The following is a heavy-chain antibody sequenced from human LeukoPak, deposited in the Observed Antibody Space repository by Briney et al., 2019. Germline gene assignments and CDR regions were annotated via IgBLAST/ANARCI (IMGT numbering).Heavy chain of an antibody. V-gene: IGHV4-59*08. Sequence: SETLSLTCTVSGGSISNYYWSWIRQPPGKGLEWIGYIYYSGSTKYNPSLKSRVTISVDTSKNQFSLRLSSVTAADTAIYYCARLRSYGGNRGIDYWGQGTLVAVSS. D-gene: IGHD4-23*01. CDR2: IYYSGST. J-gene: IGHJ4*02. CDR1: GGSISNYY. CDR3: ARLRSYGGNRGIDY.